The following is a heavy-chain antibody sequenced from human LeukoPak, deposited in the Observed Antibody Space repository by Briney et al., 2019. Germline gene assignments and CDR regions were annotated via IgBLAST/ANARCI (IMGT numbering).Heavy chain of an antibody. CDR1: GFTFSSYA. J-gene: IGHJ6*03. D-gene: IGHD3-9*01. V-gene: IGHV3-23*01. CDR3: AKESILTGYYKPRGYYYYYMDV. Sequence: QAGGSLRLSCAASGFTFSSYAMSWVRQAPGKGLEWVSAISGSGGSTYYADSVKGRFTISRDNSKNTLYLQMNSLRAEDTAVYYCAKESILTGYYKPRGYYYYYMDVWGKGTTVTVSS. CDR2: ISGSGGST.